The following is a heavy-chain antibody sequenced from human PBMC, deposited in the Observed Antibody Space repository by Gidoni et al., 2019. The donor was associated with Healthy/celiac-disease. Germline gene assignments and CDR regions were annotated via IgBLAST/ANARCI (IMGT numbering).Heavy chain of an antibody. CDR2: SSSRSSYI. D-gene: IGHD2-15*01. J-gene: IGHJ6*02. Sequence: EVQLVESGGGLVKHGGSLRLSCAASGCTFSSYRLNWVRQAPGKGLEWVSSSSSRSSYICYADSVKGRIINSRDTAKNSLYLQMNILGAEDTAVYYCVRVGCGGPRDDYYGMDVWGQGTTVTVSS. CDR1: GCTFSSYR. CDR3: VRVGCGGPRDDYYGMDV. V-gene: IGHV3-21*01.